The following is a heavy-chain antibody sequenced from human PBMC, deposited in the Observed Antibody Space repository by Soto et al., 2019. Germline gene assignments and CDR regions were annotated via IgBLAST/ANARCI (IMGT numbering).Heavy chain of an antibody. CDR2: INHSGST. D-gene: IGHD4-17*01. CDR1: GGSFSGYY. Sequence: PSETLSLTCAVYGGSFSGYYWSWIRQPPGKGLEWIGEINHSGSTNYNPSLKSRVTISVDTSKNQFSLKLSSVTAADTAVYYCAREDYGGNSGYGDAFDIWGQGTMVTVSS. CDR3: AREDYGGNSGYGDAFDI. V-gene: IGHV4-34*01. J-gene: IGHJ3*02.